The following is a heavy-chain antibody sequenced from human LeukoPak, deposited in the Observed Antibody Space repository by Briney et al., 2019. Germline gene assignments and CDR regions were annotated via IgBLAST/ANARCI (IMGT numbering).Heavy chain of an antibody. V-gene: IGHV3-23*01. D-gene: IGHD1-26*01. J-gene: IGHJ4*02. CDR3: VREGRGIVGASAY. Sequence: GGSLRLSCAVSGITLSNYGMSWVRQAPGKGLEWVATIIGSGRTTNYADAVKGRFTISRDNSKNSLYLQMSSLIVDDTAVYYCVREGRGIVGASAYWGRGTLVAVSS. CDR2: IIGSGRTT. CDR1: GITLSNYG.